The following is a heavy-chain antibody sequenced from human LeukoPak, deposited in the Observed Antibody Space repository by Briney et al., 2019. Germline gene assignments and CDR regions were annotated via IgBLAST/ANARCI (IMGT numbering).Heavy chain of an antibody. D-gene: IGHD3-22*01. CDR2: IIPFFGTP. CDR3: ARPKTYYYEDTDLKVWVRGPLDY. J-gene: IGHJ4*02. CDR1: GGTFSSYA. V-gene: IGHV1-69*13. Sequence: SVKVSCKASGGTFSSYALSWVRQAPGQGPEWMGGIIPFFGTPNYAQRFQDRVTISADESTSTFYMELRSLRSEDTAVYYCARPKTYYYEDTDLKVWVRGPLDYWGQGTLVTVSS.